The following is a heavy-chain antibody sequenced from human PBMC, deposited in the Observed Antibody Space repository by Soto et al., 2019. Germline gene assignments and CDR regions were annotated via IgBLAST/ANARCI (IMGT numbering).Heavy chain of an antibody. CDR3: ARFVRHQLPTIDF. V-gene: IGHV1-8*01. CDR1: GYTFTSYD. D-gene: IGHD2-2*01. J-gene: IGHJ4*02. Sequence: QVQLVQSGAEVKEPGASVRVSCKASGYTFTSYDINWVRQATGQGLEWMGWMNPESRNTGYAQKFQGRVTITRDTSISTAYMELTSLRSEDTAVYYCARFVRHQLPTIDFWGQGPLVTVSS. CDR2: MNPESRNT.